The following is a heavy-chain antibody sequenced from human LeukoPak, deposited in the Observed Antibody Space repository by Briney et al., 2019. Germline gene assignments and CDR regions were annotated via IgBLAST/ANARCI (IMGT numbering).Heavy chain of an antibody. CDR3: AREMTVPTGTDYYYMDI. Sequence: ASVKVSCKASGYTFTNFGINWVRQAPGHGLEWMGWTSGYNGNTNYAQKLQGRVTMTTDTSTSTAYMELRSLRSDDTAVYYCAREMTVPTGTDYYYMDIWGKGTTVTVSS. J-gene: IGHJ6*03. D-gene: IGHD3/OR15-3a*01. CDR2: TSGYNGNT. V-gene: IGHV1-18*01. CDR1: GYTFTNFG.